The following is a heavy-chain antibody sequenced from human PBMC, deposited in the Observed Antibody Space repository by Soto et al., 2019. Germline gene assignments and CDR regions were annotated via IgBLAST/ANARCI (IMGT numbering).Heavy chain of an antibody. CDR2: INHSGST. V-gene: IGHV4-34*01. CDR3: ARGTQRLRGYYDSSGYYAY. J-gene: IGHJ4*02. CDR1: GGSFSGYY. Sequence: QVQLQQWGAGLLKPSETLSLTCAVYGGSFSGYYWIWIRQPPGKGLEWTGEINHSGSTNYNPSLKSRVTISVDTSKNQFSLKLSSVTAADTAVYYCARGTQRLRGYYDSSGYYAYWGQGTLVTVSS. D-gene: IGHD3-22*01.